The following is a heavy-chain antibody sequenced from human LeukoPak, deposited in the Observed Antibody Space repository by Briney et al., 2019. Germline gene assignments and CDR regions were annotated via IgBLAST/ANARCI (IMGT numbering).Heavy chain of an antibody. V-gene: IGHV1-18*01. D-gene: IGHD6-19*01. J-gene: IGHJ6*03. Sequence: ASVKVSCKASGYTFTSYGISWVRQAPGQGLEWMGWISAYNGNTNYAQKLQGRVTMTTDTSTSTAYMELRSLRSDDTAVDYCARIGYSSGWYGSYYYYYMDVWGKGTTVTVSS. CDR1: GYTFTSYG. CDR2: ISAYNGNT. CDR3: ARIGYSSGWYGSYYYYYMDV.